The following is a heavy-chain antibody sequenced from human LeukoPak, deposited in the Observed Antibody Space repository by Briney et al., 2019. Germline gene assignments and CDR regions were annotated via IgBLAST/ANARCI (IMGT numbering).Heavy chain of an antibody. Sequence: GGSLRLSCAASGFTFSSYAMHWVRQAPGKGLEWVAVISYDGSNKYYADSVKGRFTISRDNSKNTLYLQMNSLRAEDTAVYYCARDGLIAVAGTDYYYYGMDVWGQGTTVTVSS. D-gene: IGHD6-19*01. J-gene: IGHJ6*02. V-gene: IGHV3-30-3*01. CDR3: ARDGLIAVAGTDYYYYGMDV. CDR2: ISYDGSNK. CDR1: GFTFSSYA.